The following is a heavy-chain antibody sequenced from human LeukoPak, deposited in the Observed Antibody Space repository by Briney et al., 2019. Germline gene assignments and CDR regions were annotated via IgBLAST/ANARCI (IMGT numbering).Heavy chain of an antibody. CDR1: GGTFSSYA. D-gene: IGHD2-2*01. J-gene: IGHJ6*03. CDR2: IIPIFGIA. CDR3: ARVPAAPEGYYYYMDV. Sequence: GASVKVSCKASGGTFSSYAISWVRQAPGQGLEWMGGIIPIFGIANYAQKFQGRVTITTDESTSTAYMELSSLRSEDTAVYYCARVPAAPEGYYYYMDVWGKGTTVTVSS. V-gene: IGHV1-69*05.